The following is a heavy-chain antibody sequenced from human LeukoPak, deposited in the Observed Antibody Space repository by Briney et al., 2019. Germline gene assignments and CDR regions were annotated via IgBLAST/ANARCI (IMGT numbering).Heavy chain of an antibody. Sequence: SVKVSCKASGGTFSSYAISWVRQAPGQGLEWMGGIIPIFGTANYAQKFQGRVTITADESTSTAYMELSSLRSEDTAVYYCARGRKVGATRYDLDYWGQGTLVTVSS. V-gene: IGHV1-69*01. D-gene: IGHD1-26*01. CDR2: IIPIFGTA. CDR1: GGTFSSYA. CDR3: ARGRKVGATRYDLDY. J-gene: IGHJ4*02.